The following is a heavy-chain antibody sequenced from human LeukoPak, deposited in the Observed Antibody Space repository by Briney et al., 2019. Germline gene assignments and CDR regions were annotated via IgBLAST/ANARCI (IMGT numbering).Heavy chain of an antibody. CDR3: AKSLGVGGYTRYKGFDQ. Sequence: GGSLRLSCAASGFTFNSFCMNWVRQAPGKGLEWVSNMSGGDGTSHYVDFVKGRFTISRDNAKNTLYLQMNSLRAEDTAAYYCAKSLGVGGYTRYKGFDQWGQGTLVVVSS. CDR1: GFTFNSFC. D-gene: IGHD3-16*02. CDR2: MSGGDGTS. V-gene: IGHV3-23*01. J-gene: IGHJ4*02.